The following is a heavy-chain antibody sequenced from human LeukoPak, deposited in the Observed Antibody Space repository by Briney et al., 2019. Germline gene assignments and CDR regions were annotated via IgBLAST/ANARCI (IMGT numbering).Heavy chain of an antibody. V-gene: IGHV3-23*01. CDR3: AKDIGYSSGWTFDY. CDR2: ISNNGGRI. Sequence: PGGSLRLSCAASGFTFSSYAMSWVRQAPGKGLEWVSTISNNGGRIYYADSVKGRFTISRDNSKNTLYLQMNSLRAEDTAVYYCAKDIGYSSGWTFDYWGQGTLVTVSS. CDR1: GFTFSSYA. D-gene: IGHD6-19*01. J-gene: IGHJ4*02.